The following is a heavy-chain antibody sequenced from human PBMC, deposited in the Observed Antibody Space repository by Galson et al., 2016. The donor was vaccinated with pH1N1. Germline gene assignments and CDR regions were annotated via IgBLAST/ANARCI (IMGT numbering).Heavy chain of an antibody. V-gene: IGHV1-69*13. CDR3: AREDYYDTDLSDWYFDL. Sequence: SVKVSCKASGGTFGSYGINWVRQAPGQGLEWMGGIIPIFGTAKYAQNFQGGVTITADESTTTAYMELSSLRSEDTAVYYCAREDYYDTDLSDWYFDLWGRGTLLTVSS. D-gene: IGHD3-22*01. J-gene: IGHJ2*01. CDR2: IIPIFGTA. CDR1: GGTFGSYG.